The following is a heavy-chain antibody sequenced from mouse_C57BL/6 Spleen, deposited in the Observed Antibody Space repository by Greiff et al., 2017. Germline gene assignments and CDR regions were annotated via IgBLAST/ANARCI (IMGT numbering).Heavy chain of an antibody. V-gene: IGHV1-69*01. Sequence: QVQLQQPGAELVMPGASVKLSCKASGYTFTSYWMHWVKQRPGQGLEWIGEIDPSDSYTNYNQKFKGKSTLTVDKSSSTAYMQLSSLTSEDSAVYYCARSQSTRVTTKKSGFAYWGQGTLVTVSA. D-gene: IGHD2-2*01. CDR2: IDPSDSYT. CDR1: GYTFTSYW. CDR3: ARSQSTRVTTKKSGFAY. J-gene: IGHJ3*01.